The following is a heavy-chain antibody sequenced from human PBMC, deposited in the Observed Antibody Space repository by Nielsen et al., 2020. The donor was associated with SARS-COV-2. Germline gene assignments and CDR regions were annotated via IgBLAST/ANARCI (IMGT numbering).Heavy chain of an antibody. CDR2: IYYSGST. Sequence: SETLSLTCTVSGGSISSGDYYWSWIRQPPGKGPEWIGYIYYSGSTYYNPSLKSRVTISVDTSKNQFSLKLSSVTAADTALYYCARGPLLRYFDWLFDYWGQGTLVTVSS. D-gene: IGHD3-9*01. CDR1: GGSISSGDYY. J-gene: IGHJ4*02. V-gene: IGHV4-30-4*01. CDR3: ARGPLLRYFDWLFDY.